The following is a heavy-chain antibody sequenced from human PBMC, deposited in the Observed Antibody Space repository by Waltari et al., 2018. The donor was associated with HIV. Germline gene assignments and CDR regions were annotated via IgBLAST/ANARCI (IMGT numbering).Heavy chain of an antibody. D-gene: IGHD6-19*01. CDR3: ARELYSSGGFDY. CDR1: GGSISSYY. J-gene: IGHJ4*02. V-gene: IGHV4-59*01. Sequence: QVQLQESGPGLVKPSETLSLTCTVSGGSISSYYWSWIRQPPGKGLEWIGYIYYSGSTNYNPSLKSRVTISVDTSKNQFSLKLSSVTAADTAVYYCARELYSSGGFDYWGQGTLVTVSS. CDR2: IYYSGST.